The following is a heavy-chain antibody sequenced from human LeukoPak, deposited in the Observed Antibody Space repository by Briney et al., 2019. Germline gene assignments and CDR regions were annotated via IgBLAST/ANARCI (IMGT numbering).Heavy chain of an antibody. J-gene: IGHJ5*02. CDR2: INPSGGST. CDR3: ARDNSVGDNAWWFDP. CDR1: GYTFTSYY. Sequence: ASVKVSCKASGYTFTSYYMHWVRQAPGQGLEWMGIINPSGGSTSYAQKFQGRVTMTRDMSTSTVYMELSSLGSEDTAVYYCARDNSVGDNAWWFDPWGQGTLVTVSS. V-gene: IGHV1-46*01. D-gene: IGHD1-26*01.